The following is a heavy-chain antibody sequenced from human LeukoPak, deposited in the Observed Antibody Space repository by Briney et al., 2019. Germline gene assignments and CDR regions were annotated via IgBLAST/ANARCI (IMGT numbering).Heavy chain of an antibody. CDR3: ARRLTQYDCFDP. Sequence: SQTLSLTCAISGDSVSSNSVTWNWIRQSPSRGLEWLGRTYYKSTWYNDYAVSVRGRITVNPDTSKNQFSLHLNSVSPEDTAVYYCARRLTQYDCFDPWGQGILVTVSS. CDR1: GDSVSSNSVT. CDR2: TYYKSTWYN. J-gene: IGHJ5*02. V-gene: IGHV6-1*01. D-gene: IGHD2-2*01.